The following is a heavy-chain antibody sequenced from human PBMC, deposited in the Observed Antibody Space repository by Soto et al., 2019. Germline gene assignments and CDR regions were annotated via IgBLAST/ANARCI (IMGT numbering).Heavy chain of an antibody. CDR1: GFSLSTSGVG. D-gene: IGHD2-15*01. CDR3: AYLPCSGGSCYWFSFSGMDV. V-gene: IGHV2-5*02. Sequence: QITLKESGPPLVKPTQTLTLTCTFSGFSLSTSGVGVAWIRQPPGKALEWLALIYLDDDKRYRPSLESRLTITKDTSKIQVLLTMTNMDSVDTATYYCAYLPCSGGSCYWFSFSGMDVWGQGTTVTVSS. CDR2: IYLDDDK. J-gene: IGHJ6*02.